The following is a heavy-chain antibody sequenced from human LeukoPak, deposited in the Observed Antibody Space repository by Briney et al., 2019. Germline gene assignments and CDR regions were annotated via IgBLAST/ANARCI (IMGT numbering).Heavy chain of an antibody. D-gene: IGHD4-17*01. V-gene: IGHV3-66*01. CDR3: ARVSLVGDYTFDY. J-gene: IGHJ4*02. CDR1: GFTFSSYS. Sequence: GGSLRLSCAASGFTFSSYSMNWVRQAPGKGLEWVSVIYSGGSTYYADSVKGRFTISRDNSKNTLYLQMNSLRAEDTAVYYCARVSLVGDYTFDYWGQGTLVTVSS. CDR2: IYSGGST.